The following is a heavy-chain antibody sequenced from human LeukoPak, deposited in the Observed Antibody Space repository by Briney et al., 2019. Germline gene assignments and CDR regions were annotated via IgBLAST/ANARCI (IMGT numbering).Heavy chain of an antibody. J-gene: IGHJ4*02. Sequence: SETLSLNCTVSGGSISSYYWSWIRQPPGKGLEWIGYIYYSGSTNYNPSLKSRVTISVGTSKNQFSLKLSSVTAADTAVYYCARINVGGSLDYWGQGTLVTVSS. D-gene: IGHD2-15*01. CDR2: IYYSGST. CDR1: GGSISSYY. CDR3: ARINVGGSLDY. V-gene: IGHV4-59*01.